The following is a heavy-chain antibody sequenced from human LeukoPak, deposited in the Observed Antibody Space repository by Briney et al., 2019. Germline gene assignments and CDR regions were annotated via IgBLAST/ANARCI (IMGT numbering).Heavy chain of an antibody. CDR1: GFTFSSYS. J-gene: IGHJ5*02. CDR3: ARCYGDYVGVWDFEFDP. V-gene: IGHV3-21*01. D-gene: IGHD4-17*01. CDR2: ISSSSSYI. Sequence: GESLKISCAASGFTFSSYSMNWVRQAPGKGLGWVSSISSSSSYIYYADSVKGRFTISRDNAKNSLYLQMNSLRAEDTAVYYCARCYGDYVGVWDFEFDPWGQGTLVTVSS.